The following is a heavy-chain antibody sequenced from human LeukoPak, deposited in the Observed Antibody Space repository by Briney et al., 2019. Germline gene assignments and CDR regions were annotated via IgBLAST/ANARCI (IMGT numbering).Heavy chain of an antibody. CDR3: SRGWLQQGFDY. Sequence: SQTLSLTCAISGDSVSTNNAGWNWIRQSPSRGLEWLGRTYYSSNWYNDCAVSVKSRITINPDTSKNQFSLQLNSVTPEDTAVYYCSRGWLQQGFDYWGQGTLVTVSS. J-gene: IGHJ4*02. V-gene: IGHV6-1*01. CDR1: GDSVSTNNAG. CDR2: TYYSSNWYN. D-gene: IGHD5-24*01.